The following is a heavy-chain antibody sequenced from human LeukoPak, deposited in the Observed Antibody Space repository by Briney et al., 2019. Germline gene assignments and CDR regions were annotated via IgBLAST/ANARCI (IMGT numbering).Heavy chain of an antibody. CDR3: ARWNVVVDNTEIKYFDF. D-gene: IGHD2-21*01. V-gene: IGHV5-51*01. CDR2: IYPRDSNT. Sequence: GESLKISCKGSGYGSGYSFTSHWIAWVRQMPGKGLEWMGIIYPRDSNTIYSPSFQGQVTISADKSISTAYLQWGSLKASDTAMYYCARWNVVVDNTEIKYFDFWGQGTLVTVSS. CDR1: GYSFTSHW. J-gene: IGHJ4*02.